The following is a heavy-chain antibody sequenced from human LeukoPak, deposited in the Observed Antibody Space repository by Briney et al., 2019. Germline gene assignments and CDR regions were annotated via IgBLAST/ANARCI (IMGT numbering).Heavy chain of an antibody. D-gene: IGHD4-17*01. CDR1: GGSISSGDYY. J-gene: IGHJ4*02. Sequence: SQTLSLTCTVSGGSISSGDYYLGWIRQPPGKGLEWIGSIYYSGSTYYNPSLKSRVTISVDTSKNQFSLKLSSVTAADTAVYYCARHVFSYGDYLDYWGQGTLVTVSS. CDR2: IYYSGST. V-gene: IGHV4-39*01. CDR3: ARHVFSYGDYLDY.